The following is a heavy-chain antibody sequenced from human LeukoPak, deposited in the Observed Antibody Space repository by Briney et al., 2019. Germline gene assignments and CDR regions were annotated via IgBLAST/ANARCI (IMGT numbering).Heavy chain of an antibody. Sequence: SETLSLTCAVSGGSISSNSYYWGWIRQPPGKGLEWIGSIYYSGSTYYNPSLKSRVTISVDTSKNQFSLKLSSVTAADTAVYYCARHGLKYYSSWVDDWGQGTLVTVSS. D-gene: IGHD6-13*01. CDR2: IYYSGST. V-gene: IGHV4-39*01. CDR3: ARHGLKYYSSWVDD. CDR1: GGSISSNSYY. J-gene: IGHJ4*02.